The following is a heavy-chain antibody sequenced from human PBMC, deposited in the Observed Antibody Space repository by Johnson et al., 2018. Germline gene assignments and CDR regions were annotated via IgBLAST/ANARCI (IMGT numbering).Heavy chain of an antibody. CDR2: IWYDGSNK. V-gene: IGHV3-33*08. Sequence: QVQLVESGGGVVQPGRSLRLSCAASGFTFSSYGMHWVRQAPGKGLEWVAVIWYDGSNKYYADSVKGRFTISRDNSKNTLYLQMTSLRAEDTAVYYCTRPVVPRGRDAFDIWGQGTMVTVSS. J-gene: IGHJ3*02. CDR1: GFTFSSYG. CDR3: TRPVVPRGRDAFDI. D-gene: IGHD2-2*01.